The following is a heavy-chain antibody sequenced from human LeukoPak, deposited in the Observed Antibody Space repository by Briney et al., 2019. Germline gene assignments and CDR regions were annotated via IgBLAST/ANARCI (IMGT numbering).Heavy chain of an antibody. CDR2: IYPGDSDT. Sequence: KFGESLRISCKGSGYSFTNHWIGWVRQMPGKGLEWMGIIYPGDSDTRYSPSFQGQVTISADKSISTAYLQWSSLKASDTAMYYCARLVAVADFQVCYMDVWGKGTTVTISS. J-gene: IGHJ6*03. V-gene: IGHV5-51*01. D-gene: IGHD6-19*01. CDR1: GYSFTNHW. CDR3: ARLVAVADFQVCYMDV.